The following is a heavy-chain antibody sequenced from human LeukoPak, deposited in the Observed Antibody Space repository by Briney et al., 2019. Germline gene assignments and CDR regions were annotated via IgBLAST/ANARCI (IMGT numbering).Heavy chain of an antibody. D-gene: IGHD3-22*01. Sequence: SETLSLTCTVPGGSISSYYWSWIRQPPGKGLEWIGYIYYSGSTNYNPSLKSRVTISVDTSKNQFSLKLSSVTAADTAVYYCARDFPYYYDSSGYSWGQGTLVTVSS. CDR1: GGSISSYY. J-gene: IGHJ5*02. CDR2: IYYSGST. V-gene: IGHV4-59*01. CDR3: ARDFPYYYDSSGYS.